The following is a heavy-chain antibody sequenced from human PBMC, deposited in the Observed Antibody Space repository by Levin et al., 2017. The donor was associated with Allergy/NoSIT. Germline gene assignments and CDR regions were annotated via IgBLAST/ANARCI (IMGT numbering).Heavy chain of an antibody. J-gene: IGHJ6*02. CDR1: GGSFSGYY. CDR3: AGGEIVVVVAATAGSYYYYGMDV. V-gene: IGHV4-34*01. Sequence: SETLSLTCAVYGGSFSGYYWSWIRQPPGKGLEWIGEINHSGSTNYNPSLKSRVTISVDTYKNQFSLKLSSVTAADTAVYYWAGGEIVVVVAATAGSYYYYGMDVWGQGTTVTVSS. D-gene: IGHD2-15*01. CDR2: INHSGST.